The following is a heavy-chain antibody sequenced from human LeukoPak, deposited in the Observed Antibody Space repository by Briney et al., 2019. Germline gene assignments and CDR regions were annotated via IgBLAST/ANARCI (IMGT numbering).Heavy chain of an antibody. CDR2: INPNSGDT. CDR1: GYTFTGYY. J-gene: IGHJ4*02. CDR3: ARDSLDDFGVVDY. V-gene: IGHV1-2*02. Sequence: ASVKVSCKASGYTFTGYYMHWVRQAPGQGLEWMGWINPNSGDTNYAQRFQGRVTMTRDTSTSTVYMELSRLRSDDTAVYSCARDSLDDFGVVDYWGQGTLVTVSS. D-gene: IGHD3-3*01.